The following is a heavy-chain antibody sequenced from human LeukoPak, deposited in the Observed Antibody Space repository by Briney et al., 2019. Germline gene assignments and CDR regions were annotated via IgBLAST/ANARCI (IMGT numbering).Heavy chain of an antibody. CDR3: AREMGGYPFDY. CDR2: ISSSGITI. D-gene: IGHD5-12*01. Sequence: SGGSLRLSCAASGFTVSRNYMSWVRQAPGKGLEWVSYISSSGITIYYADSVKGRFTISRDNAKNSLYLQMNSLRAEDTAVYYCAREMGGYPFDYWGQGTLVTVSS. CDR1: GFTVSRNY. J-gene: IGHJ4*02. V-gene: IGHV3-11*04.